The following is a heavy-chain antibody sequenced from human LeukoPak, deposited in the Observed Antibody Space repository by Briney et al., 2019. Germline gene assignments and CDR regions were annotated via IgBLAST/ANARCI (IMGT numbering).Heavy chain of an antibody. J-gene: IGHJ6*03. V-gene: IGHV3-48*01. CDR1: GFTFSSHS. Sequence: PGGSLRLSCTAYGFTFSSHSMNWVRQAPGKGLEWVSYISSSSSTIYYADSVRGRFTISRDNAKNSLYLQMNSLRAEDTAVYYCARGDTVTTNYYYYYMDVWGRGTTVTVSS. D-gene: IGHD4-11*01. CDR2: ISSSSSTI. CDR3: ARGDTVTTNYYYYYMDV.